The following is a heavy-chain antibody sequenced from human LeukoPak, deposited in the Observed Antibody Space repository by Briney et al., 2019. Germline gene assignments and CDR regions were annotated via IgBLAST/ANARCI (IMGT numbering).Heavy chain of an antibody. CDR1: GFTFSTYN. CDR3: ARDRGGSAPYYFDY. D-gene: IGHD2-15*01. Sequence: PGGSLRLSCAPSGFTFSTYNMNWVRQAPGKGLEWVSFISSSGSYIYYADSVKGRFTISRDNAKNSLYVQMNSLRAEDTAVYYRARDRGGSAPYYFDYWGQGTLVTVSS. J-gene: IGHJ4*02. V-gene: IGHV3-21*01. CDR2: ISSSGSYI.